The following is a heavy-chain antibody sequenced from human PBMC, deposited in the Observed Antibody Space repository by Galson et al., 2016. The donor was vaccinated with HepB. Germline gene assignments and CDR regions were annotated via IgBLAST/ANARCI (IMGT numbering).Heavy chain of an antibody. J-gene: IGHJ6*02. CDR3: VEQRKGAPNGMDV. D-gene: IGHD1/OR15-1a*01. CDR2: VYYSGST. V-gene: IGHV4-39*01. CDR1: GGSISSSHYY. Sequence: ETLSLTCTVSGGSISSSHYYCGWIRQPPGKGLEWIGNVYYSGSTYYNPSLKSRVTISVDTSKNQFSLKLTSVTAADTAVYYCVEQRKGAPNGMDVWGQGTTVTVSS.